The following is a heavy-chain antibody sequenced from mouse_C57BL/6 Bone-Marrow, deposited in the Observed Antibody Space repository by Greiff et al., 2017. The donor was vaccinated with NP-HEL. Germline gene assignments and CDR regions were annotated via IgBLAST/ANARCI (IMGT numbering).Heavy chain of an antibody. CDR1: GFTFSSYG. D-gene: IGHD1-1*01. CDR2: ISSGGSYT. CDR3: ARSSYYGSPSYGMDY. V-gene: IGHV5-6*01. J-gene: IGHJ4*01. Sequence: EVQLQESGGDLVKPGGSLKLSCAASGFTFSSYGMSWVRQTPDKRLEWVATISSGGSYTYYPDSVKGRLTLSRDNAKNTLYLQMSSLKSEDTAMYYCARSSYYGSPSYGMDYWGQGTSVTVSS.